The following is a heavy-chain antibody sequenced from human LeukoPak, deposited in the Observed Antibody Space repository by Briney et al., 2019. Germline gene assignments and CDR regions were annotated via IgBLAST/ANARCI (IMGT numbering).Heavy chain of an antibody. CDR2: IRSKAYGGTT. Sequence: GGSLRLSCTASGFTFGDYAMSWFRQAPGKGLEWVGFIRSKAYGGTTEYAASVKGRFTIPRDDSKSIAYLQMNSLKTEDTAVYYCTRDLGSSGYPMADYWGQGTLVTVSS. CDR1: GFTFGDYA. D-gene: IGHD3-22*01. J-gene: IGHJ4*02. CDR3: TRDLGSSGYPMADY. V-gene: IGHV3-49*03.